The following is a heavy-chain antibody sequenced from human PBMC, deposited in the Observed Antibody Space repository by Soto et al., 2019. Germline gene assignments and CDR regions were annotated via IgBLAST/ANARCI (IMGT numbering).Heavy chain of an antibody. D-gene: IGHD6-19*01. CDR2: IIPLFGTA. Sequence: QVQQVQSGAEVKQPGSSVKVSCKTSGGTFSTYAIYWVRQAPGQGLEWMGAIIPLFGTADYAQKFQGRVTITADESTSTAYMELSSLRSEDTAVYYCARPKGSYSSGYYYFDYWGQGTLVTVSS. V-gene: IGHV1-69*01. CDR3: ARPKGSYSSGYYYFDY. J-gene: IGHJ4*02. CDR1: GGTFSTYA.